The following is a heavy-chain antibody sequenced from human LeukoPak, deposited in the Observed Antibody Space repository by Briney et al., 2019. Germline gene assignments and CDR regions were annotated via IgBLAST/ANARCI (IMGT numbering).Heavy chain of an antibody. Sequence: ASETLSLTCTVSGGSISSYYWSWIRQPPGKGLEWIGYIYYSGSTNYNPSLKSRVTISVDTSKNQFSLKLSSVTAADTAVYYCARLTTYYGDYFDYWGQGTLVTVSS. D-gene: IGHD4-17*01. CDR3: ARLTTYYGDYFDY. CDR2: IYYSGST. V-gene: IGHV4-59*08. CDR1: GGSISSYY. J-gene: IGHJ4*02.